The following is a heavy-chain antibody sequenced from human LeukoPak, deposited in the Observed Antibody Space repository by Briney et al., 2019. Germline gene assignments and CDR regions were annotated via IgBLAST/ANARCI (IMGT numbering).Heavy chain of an antibody. V-gene: IGHV3-48*01. Sequence: GGSLRLSCAASGFTFSSYSMNWVRQAPGKGLEWVSCISSSSSTIYYADSVKGRFTISRDNAKNSLYLQMNSLRAEDTAVYYCARELRFLEWLNWYFDLWGRGTLVTVSS. J-gene: IGHJ2*01. CDR1: GFTFSSYS. CDR3: ARELRFLEWLNWYFDL. CDR2: ISSSSSTI. D-gene: IGHD3-3*01.